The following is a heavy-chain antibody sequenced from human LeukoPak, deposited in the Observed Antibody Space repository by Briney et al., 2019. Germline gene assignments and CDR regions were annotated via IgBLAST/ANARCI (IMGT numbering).Heavy chain of an antibody. Sequence: SETLSLTCTVSGGSVSSGSYYWSWIRQPPGKGLEWIGYIYYSGCTNYNPSLKSRVTISVDTSKNQFSLKLSSVTAADTAVYYCVAVVTPFGYFDLWGRGTLVTVSS. CDR1: GGSVSSGSYY. V-gene: IGHV4-61*01. D-gene: IGHD4-23*01. J-gene: IGHJ2*01. CDR2: IYYSGCT. CDR3: VAVVTPFGYFDL.